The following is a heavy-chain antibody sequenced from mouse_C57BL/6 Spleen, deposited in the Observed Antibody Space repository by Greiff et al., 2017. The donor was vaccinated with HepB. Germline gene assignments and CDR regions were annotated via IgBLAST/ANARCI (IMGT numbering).Heavy chain of an antibody. CDR2: IYPRDGST. D-gene: IGHD2-3*01. V-gene: IGHV1-78*01. CDR1: GYTFTDHT. Sequence: LVESDAELVKPGASVKISCKVSGYTFTDHTIHWMKQRPEQGLEWIGYIYPRDGSTKYNEKFKGKATLTADKSSSTAYMQLNSLTSEDSAVYFCARYDDGYYRYAMDYWGQGTSVTVSS. J-gene: IGHJ4*01. CDR3: ARYDDGYYRYAMDY.